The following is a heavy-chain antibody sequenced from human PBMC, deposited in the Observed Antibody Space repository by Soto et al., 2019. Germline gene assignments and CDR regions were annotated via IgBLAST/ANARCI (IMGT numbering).Heavy chain of an antibody. CDR3: AKSQNFYCSSTNCYKYYFDH. CDR2: IGSTSHSI. Sequence: PGGSLRLSCAASGFTFSSYSMNWVRQAPGKGLEWVSSIGSTSHSIYYADSVKGRFTISKDNSKNTLYLQMNSLRPEDTAVYYCAKSQNFYCSSTNCYKYYFDHWGQGTRVTVSS. J-gene: IGHJ4*02. V-gene: IGHV3-21*01. CDR1: GFTFSSYS. D-gene: IGHD2-2*02.